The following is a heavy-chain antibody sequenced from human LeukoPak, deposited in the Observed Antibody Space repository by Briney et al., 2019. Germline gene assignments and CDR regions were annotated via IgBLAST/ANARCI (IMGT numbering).Heavy chain of an antibody. CDR2: IYYSGST. Sequence: SQTLSLTCTVSGGPISSGDYYWSWIRQPPGKGLEWIGYIYYSGSTYYNPSLKSRVTISVDTSKNQFSLKLSSVTAADTAVYYCARGNSGSYYGFDYWGQGTLVTVSS. CDR3: ARGNSGSYYGFDY. D-gene: IGHD1-26*01. CDR1: GGPISSGDYY. V-gene: IGHV4-30-4*01. J-gene: IGHJ4*02.